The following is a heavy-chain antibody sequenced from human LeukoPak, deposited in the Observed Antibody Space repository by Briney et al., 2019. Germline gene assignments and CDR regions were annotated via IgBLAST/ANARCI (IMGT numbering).Heavy chain of an antibody. CDR1: GGSFSGYY. CDR3: ARAPTTTGTPIDY. D-gene: IGHD1-1*01. CDR2: INHSGST. Sequence: SETLSLTCAVYGGSFSGYYWSWIRQPPGKGLEWKGEINHSGSTNYNPSLKSRVTISVDTSTNQFSLKLRSVTAADTAVYYCARAPTTTGTPIDYWGQGTLVTVSS. J-gene: IGHJ4*02. V-gene: IGHV4-34*01.